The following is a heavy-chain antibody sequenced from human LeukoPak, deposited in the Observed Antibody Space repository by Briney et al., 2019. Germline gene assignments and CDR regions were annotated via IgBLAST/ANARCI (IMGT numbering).Heavy chain of an antibody. CDR3: ARHDYGDYVSYY. D-gene: IGHD4-17*01. Sequence: PGGSLRLSCAASGFTFSSYGMHWVRQAPGKGLEWVAVISYDGSNKYYADSVKGRFTISRDNSKNTLYLQMNSLRAEDTAVYYCARHDYGDYVSYYWGQGTLVTVSS. CDR2: ISYDGSNK. CDR1: GFTFSSYG. J-gene: IGHJ4*02. V-gene: IGHV3-30*03.